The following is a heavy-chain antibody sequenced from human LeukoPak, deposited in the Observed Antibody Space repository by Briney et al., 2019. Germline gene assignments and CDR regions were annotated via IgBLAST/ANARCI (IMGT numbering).Heavy chain of an antibody. CDR1: GFTVSSNY. CDR3: AGGGDSNYYFDY. Sequence: GGSLRLACAASGFTVSSNYMSWVRQAPGKGLEWVSVIYRGGSTYYADSVKGRFTVSRHNSKNTLYLQMNSLRAEDTAVYYCAGGGDSNYYFDYWGQGTLVTVSS. CDR2: IYRGGST. V-gene: IGHV3-53*04. D-gene: IGHD3-22*01. J-gene: IGHJ4*02.